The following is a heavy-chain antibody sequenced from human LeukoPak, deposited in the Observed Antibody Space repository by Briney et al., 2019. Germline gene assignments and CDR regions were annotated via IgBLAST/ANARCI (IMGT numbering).Heavy chain of an antibody. CDR2: ISSSSSYI. CDR3: ARDGILRYFNWFDP. V-gene: IGHV3-21*01. CDR1: GFTFSSYS. J-gene: IGHJ5*02. Sequence: PGGSLRLSCAASGFTFSSYSMNWVRQAPGKGLEWVSSISSSSSYIYYADSVKGRFTISRDNAKNSLYLQMNSLRAEDTAVYYCARDGILRYFNWFDPWGQGTLVTVSS. D-gene: IGHD3-9*01.